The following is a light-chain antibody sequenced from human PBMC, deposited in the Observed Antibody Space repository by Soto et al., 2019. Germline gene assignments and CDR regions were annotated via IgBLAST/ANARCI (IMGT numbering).Light chain of an antibody. CDR1: SSNIGTNY. J-gene: IGLJ1*01. CDR2: RNN. Sequence: SVLTRPPSVSGTPGQRVTISCSGSSSNIGTNYVYWYQQLPGTAPKLLIYRNNQRPSGVPDRFSGSKSGTSASLAISGLRSEDEADYYCAAWDDSLSGYVFGTGTKVTVL. V-gene: IGLV1-47*01. CDR3: AAWDDSLSGYV.